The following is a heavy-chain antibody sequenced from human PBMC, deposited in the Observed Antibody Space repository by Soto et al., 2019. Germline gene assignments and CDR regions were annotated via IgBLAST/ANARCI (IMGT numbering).Heavy chain of an antibody. CDR3: AGGRPDTVVVPAAIFAWFAR. CDR2: ISSSGSTI. V-gene: IGHV3-11*01. D-gene: IGHD2-2*01. CDR1: GFTFSDYY. J-gene: IGHJ5*02. Sequence: QVQLVESGGGLVKPGGSLRLSCAASGFTFSDYYMSWIRQAPGKGLEWVSYISSSGSTIYYADSVKGRFTISRDNAKTSLYLPMNSLRAEDPSVYYCAGGRPDTVVVPAAIFAWFARWGQGTLVTVSS.